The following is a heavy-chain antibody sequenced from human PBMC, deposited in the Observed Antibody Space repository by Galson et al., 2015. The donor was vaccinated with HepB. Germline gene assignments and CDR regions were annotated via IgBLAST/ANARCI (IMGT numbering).Heavy chain of an antibody. J-gene: IGHJ6*02. D-gene: IGHD3-10*01. CDR1: GFTFSSTFSDYA. V-gene: IGHV3-30-3*01. CDR3: ARARKYYYSSGTSPEYFKYGMDV. Sequence: SLRLSCAASGFTFSSTFSDYAMHWVRLAPGKGLEWVAVISSDGSDKYSSDSVRGRLIISRDKSRNKMYLQMNSLRVEETGVYYCARARKYYYSSGTSPEYFKYGMDVWGRGTTVTVSS. CDR2: ISSDGSDK.